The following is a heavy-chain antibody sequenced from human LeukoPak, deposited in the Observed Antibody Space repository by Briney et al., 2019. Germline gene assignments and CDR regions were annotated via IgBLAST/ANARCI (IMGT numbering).Heavy chain of an antibody. CDR3: ARDGYYDSSGYP. J-gene: IGHJ5*02. D-gene: IGHD3-22*01. Sequence: GGSLRLSCAASGFTFSSYEMNWVRQAPGKGLQWVSYISSSGSTIYYADSVKGRFTISRDNAKNSLYLQMNSLRAEDTAVYYCARDGYYDSSGYPWGQGTLVTVSS. CDR2: ISSSGSTI. V-gene: IGHV3-48*03. CDR1: GFTFSSYE.